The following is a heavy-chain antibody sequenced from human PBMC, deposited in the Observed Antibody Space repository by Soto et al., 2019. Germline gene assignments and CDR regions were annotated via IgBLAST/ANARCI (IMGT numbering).Heavy chain of an antibody. CDR3: ARVERGTATTVVDAFDI. D-gene: IGHD1-1*01. CDR2: MSHSDGT. Sequence: QVQLQQWGAGLLKPSETMSITCAVYGGFVSSGSYYWSWIRQPTGKGLEWIGEMSHSDGTHFNPSLKDRVTISVDKSKIQFALKMSSVTAADTALYFCARVERGTATTVVDAFDIWGPGTMVTVSS. CDR1: GGFVSSGSYY. J-gene: IGHJ3*02. V-gene: IGHV4-34*01.